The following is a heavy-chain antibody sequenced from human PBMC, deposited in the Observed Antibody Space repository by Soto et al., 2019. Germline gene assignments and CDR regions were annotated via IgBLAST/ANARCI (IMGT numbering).Heavy chain of an antibody. J-gene: IGHJ6*03. Sequence: PGGSLRLSCAASGFTFSSYAMSWVRQAPGKGLEWVSAISGSGGSTYYADSVKGRFTISRDNSKNTLYLQMNSLRAEDTAVYYCAKDLSGFGEFYYYYMDVWGKGTTVTVSS. D-gene: IGHD3-10*01. CDR1: GFTFSSYA. CDR3: AKDLSGFGEFYYYYMDV. V-gene: IGHV3-23*01. CDR2: ISGSGGST.